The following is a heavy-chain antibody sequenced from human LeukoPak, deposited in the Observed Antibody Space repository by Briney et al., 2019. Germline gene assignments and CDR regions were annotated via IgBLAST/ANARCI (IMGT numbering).Heavy chain of an antibody. CDR2: IYYSGST. CDR1: GGSISSSNW. V-gene: IGHV4-4*02. CDR3: ARTGPTPYGMDV. Sequence: SGTLSLTCAVSGGSISSSNWWNWVRQPPGKGLEWIGEIYYSGSTNYNPSLKSRVTISVDRSKNQFSLNLTSVTAADTAVYYCARTGPTPYGMDVWGQGTTVTVSS. D-gene: IGHD1-1*01. J-gene: IGHJ6*02.